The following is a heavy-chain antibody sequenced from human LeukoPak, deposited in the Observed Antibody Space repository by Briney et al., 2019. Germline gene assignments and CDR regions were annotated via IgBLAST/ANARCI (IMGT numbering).Heavy chain of an antibody. CDR3: ARDRPAAGASELDY. CDR1: GYTFTSYY. J-gene: IGHJ4*02. CDR2: INPSGGST. Sequence: ASVKVSCKASGYTFTSYYMHWVRQAPGQGLEWMGIINPSGGSTSYAQKFQGRVTMTRDTSISTAYMELSRLRSDDTAVYYCARDRPAAGASELDYWGQGTLVTVSS. V-gene: IGHV1-46*01. D-gene: IGHD2-2*01.